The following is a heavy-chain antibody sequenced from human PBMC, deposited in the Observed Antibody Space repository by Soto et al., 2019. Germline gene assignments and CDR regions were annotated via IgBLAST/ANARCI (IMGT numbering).Heavy chain of an antibody. CDR3: AKSAPMDAGDKYYYDF. D-gene: IGHD4-17*01. CDR1: GGTFSTFG. J-gene: IGHJ4*02. CDR2: IIPFFGTA. Sequence: ASVKVSCTASGGTFSTFGISWVRQAPGQGLEWMGGIIPFFGTARYSQKFEDRITITADESTNTVYMDLRSLTSEDTAIYYCAKSAPMDAGDKYYYDFWGQGALVTVSS. V-gene: IGHV1-69*13.